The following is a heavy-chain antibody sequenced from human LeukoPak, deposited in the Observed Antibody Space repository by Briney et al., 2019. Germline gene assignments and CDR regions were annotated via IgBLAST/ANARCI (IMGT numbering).Heavy chain of an antibody. CDR3: ARGPWIQFRFDP. Sequence: PSETLSLTCTVSGGSISSGSYYWSWIRQPAGKGLEWIGRIYTSGSTNYNPSLKSRVTISVDTSKNQFSLKLSSVTAADTAVYYCARGPWIQFRFDPWGQGTLVTVSS. CDR2: IYTSGST. CDR1: GGSISSGSYY. D-gene: IGHD5-18*01. V-gene: IGHV4-61*02. J-gene: IGHJ5*02.